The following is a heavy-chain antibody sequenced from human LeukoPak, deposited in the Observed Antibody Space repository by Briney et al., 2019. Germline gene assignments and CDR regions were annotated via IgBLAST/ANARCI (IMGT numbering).Heavy chain of an antibody. J-gene: IGHJ3*02. CDR3: ARRTDYGDYQTEAFDI. Sequence: GESLKISCKGCGYSFTNYWIGWVRQMPGKGLELMGIIYPGDSDTRYSPSFQGQVTISADKSISIAYLQWSSLKASDTAMYYCARRTDYGDYQTEAFDIWGQGTMVTVSS. V-gene: IGHV5-51*01. CDR1: GYSFTNYW. CDR2: IYPGDSDT. D-gene: IGHD4-17*01.